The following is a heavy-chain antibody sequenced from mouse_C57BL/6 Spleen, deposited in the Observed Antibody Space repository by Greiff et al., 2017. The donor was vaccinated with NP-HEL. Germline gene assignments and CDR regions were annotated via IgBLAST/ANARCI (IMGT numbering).Heavy chain of an antibody. Sequence: QVQLQQSGPELVKPGASVKISCKASGYAFSSSWMNWVKQRPGKGLEWIGRIYPGDGDTNYNGKFKGKATLTADKSSSTAYMQLSSLTSEDSAVYFCASSSYPSYWYFDVWGTGTTVTVSS. CDR2: IYPGDGDT. D-gene: IGHD1-1*01. CDR1: GYAFSSSW. CDR3: ASSSYPSYWYFDV. J-gene: IGHJ1*03. V-gene: IGHV1-82*01.